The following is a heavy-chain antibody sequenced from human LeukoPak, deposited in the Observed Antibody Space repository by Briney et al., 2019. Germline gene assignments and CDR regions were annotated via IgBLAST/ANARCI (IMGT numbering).Heavy chain of an antibody. J-gene: IGHJ4*02. CDR2: INPNSGGT. CDR3: ARASSSWETPFDY. V-gene: IGHV1-2*02. CDR1: GYTFTGYY. D-gene: IGHD6-13*01. Sequence: ASVKVSCKASGYTFTGYYMHWVRQAPGQGLAWMGWINPNSGGTNYAQKFQGRVTMTRDTSISTAYMELSRLRSDDTAVYYCARASSSWETPFDYWGQGTLVTVSS.